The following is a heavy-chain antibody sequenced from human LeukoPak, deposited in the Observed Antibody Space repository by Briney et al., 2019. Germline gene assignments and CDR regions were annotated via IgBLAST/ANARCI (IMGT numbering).Heavy chain of an antibody. J-gene: IGHJ4*02. V-gene: IGHV4-34*01. Sequence: PSETLSLTCAVYGGSFSGYYWSWIRQPPGKGLEWIGGINHCGSTNYNPSLKSRVTISVDTSKNQFSLKLSSVTAADTAVYYCARISDFWSGWIDYWGQGTLVTVSS. CDR1: GGSFSGYY. D-gene: IGHD3-3*01. CDR2: INHCGST. CDR3: ARISDFWSGWIDY.